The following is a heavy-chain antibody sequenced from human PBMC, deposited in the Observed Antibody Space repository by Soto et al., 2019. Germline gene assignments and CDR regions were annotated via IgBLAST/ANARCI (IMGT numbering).Heavy chain of an antibody. V-gene: IGHV4-31*03. CDR2: IYYSGST. Sequence: QVQLQESGPGLVKPSQTLSLTCTVSGGSISSGGYYWSWIRQHPGKGLEWIGYIYYSGSTYYNPSLQSRFTISVDTSKNQFSLKLSSVTAADTAVYYCAREDPTYSSSWYRSYYYGMDVWGQGTTVTVSS. D-gene: IGHD6-13*01. J-gene: IGHJ6*02. CDR3: AREDPTYSSSWYRSYYYGMDV. CDR1: GGSISSGGYY.